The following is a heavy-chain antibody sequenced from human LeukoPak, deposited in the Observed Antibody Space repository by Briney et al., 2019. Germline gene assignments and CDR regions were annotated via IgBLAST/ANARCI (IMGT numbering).Heavy chain of an antibody. CDR2: IVVGSGNT. CDR3: ARADSLNMYYFDY. V-gene: IGHV1-58*01. CDR1: GFTFTSSA. Sequence: SVKVSCKASGFTFTSSAVQWVRQARGQRLEWIGWIVVGSGNTNYAQKFQERVTITRDMSTSTAYMELSSLRSEDTAVYYCARADSLNMYYFDYWGQGTLVTVSS. J-gene: IGHJ4*02. D-gene: IGHD2-21*01.